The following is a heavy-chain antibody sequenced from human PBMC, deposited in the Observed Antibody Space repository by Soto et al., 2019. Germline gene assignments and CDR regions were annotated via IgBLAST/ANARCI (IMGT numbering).Heavy chain of an antibody. V-gene: IGHV4-31*03. J-gene: IGHJ4*02. D-gene: IGHD2-15*01. CDR2: IYYSGST. CDR3: ARSDQKYCSGGSCYQVFGY. CDR1: GGSISSGGYY. Sequence: SETLSLTCTVSGGSISSGGYYWSWIRQHPGKGLEWIGYIYYSGSTYYNPSLKSRVTISVDTSKNQFSLKLSSATAADTAVYYCARSDQKYCSGGSCYQVFGYWGQGTLVTVSS.